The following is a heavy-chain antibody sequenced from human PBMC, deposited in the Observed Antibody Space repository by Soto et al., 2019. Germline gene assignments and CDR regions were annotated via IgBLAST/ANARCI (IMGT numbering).Heavy chain of an antibody. CDR1: GGPFSGYY. CDR2: INHSGST. CDR3: AREYGGNSGTFDY. Sequence: QVQLQQWSEGLLKPSETLSLTCAVYGGPFSGYYWSWIRQPPGKGLEWIGEINHSGSTNYNPSLKSRVTISVDTSKNQFSLKLSSVTAADTAVYYCAREYGGNSGTFDYWGQGTLVTVSS. J-gene: IGHJ4*02. V-gene: IGHV4-34*01. D-gene: IGHD2-21*02.